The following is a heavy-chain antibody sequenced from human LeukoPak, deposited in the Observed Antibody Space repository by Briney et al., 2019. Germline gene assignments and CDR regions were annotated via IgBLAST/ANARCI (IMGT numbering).Heavy chain of an antibody. V-gene: IGHV3-21*01. D-gene: IGHD3-3*01. J-gene: IGHJ6*03. CDR3: ARAGDYDFWSGYYDYYYYYYMDV. CDR2: ISSSSSYI. Sequence: GGSLRLSCAASGFTFSSYSMNWVRQAPGKGLEWVSSISSSSSYIYYADSVKGRFTISRDNAKNSLYLQMNSLRAEDTAVYYCARAGDYDFWSGYYDYYYYYYMDVWGKGTTVTVSS. CDR1: GFTFSSYS.